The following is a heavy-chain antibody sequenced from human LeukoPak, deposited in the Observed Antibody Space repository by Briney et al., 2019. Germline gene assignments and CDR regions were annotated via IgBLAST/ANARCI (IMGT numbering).Heavy chain of an antibody. CDR2: ISGYNGHT. Sequence: ASVKVSCKASGYTFTSYGISWLRQAPGQGLEWMGWISGYNGHTKYAQKVQGRVTMTADTSTSIVQMELRSLRSDDTAVYYCARDLDYGGRIDYWGQGTLVTVSS. J-gene: IGHJ4*02. V-gene: IGHV1-18*01. D-gene: IGHD4-17*01. CDR1: GYTFTSYG. CDR3: ARDLDYGGRIDY.